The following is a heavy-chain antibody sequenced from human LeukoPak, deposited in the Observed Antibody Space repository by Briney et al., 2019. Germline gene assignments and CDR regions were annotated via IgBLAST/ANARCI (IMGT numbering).Heavy chain of an antibody. J-gene: IGHJ4*02. CDR3: ARDGPSRYCSGGSCAVDY. CDR1: GFTFSSYE. CDR2: ISSSGSTI. Sequence: PGGSLRLSCAASGFTFSSYEMNWVRQAPGKGLEWVSHISSSGSTIYYADSVKGRFTISRDNAKNSLYLQMNSLRAEATAVYYCARDGPSRYCSGGSCAVDYWGQGTLVTVSS. D-gene: IGHD2-15*01. V-gene: IGHV3-48*03.